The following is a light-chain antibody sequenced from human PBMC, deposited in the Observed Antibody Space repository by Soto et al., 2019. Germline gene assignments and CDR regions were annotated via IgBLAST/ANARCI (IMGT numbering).Light chain of an antibody. V-gene: IGLV1-44*01. J-gene: IGLJ1*01. CDR1: SSNIGSNT. CDR2: SNN. CDR3: AAWDASLNGYV. Sequence: QSVLTQPTSASGTPGQRVTISCSGSSSNIGSNTVNWYQQVPGTAPKLLIYSNNQRPSGVPDRFSGSKSGTSASLAISGLQSEDEADYYCAAWDASLNGYVFGTGTKLTVL.